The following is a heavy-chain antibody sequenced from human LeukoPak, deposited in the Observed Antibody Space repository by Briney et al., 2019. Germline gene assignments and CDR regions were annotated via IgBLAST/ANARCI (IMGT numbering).Heavy chain of an antibody. Sequence: PGGSLRLSCTASGFTFGDYAMSWFGQAPGKGLEGVGFIRSKAYGGTTEYAASVKGRFTISRDDSKSIAYLQMNSLKTEDTAVYYCTRDTSIAARPDFDYWGQGTLVTVSS. V-gene: IGHV3-49*03. D-gene: IGHD6-6*01. CDR1: GFTFGDYA. J-gene: IGHJ4*02. CDR2: IRSKAYGGTT. CDR3: TRDTSIAARPDFDY.